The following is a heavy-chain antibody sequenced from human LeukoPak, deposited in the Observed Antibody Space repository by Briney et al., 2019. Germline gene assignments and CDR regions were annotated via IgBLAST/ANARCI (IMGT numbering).Heavy chain of an antibody. CDR3: ARTRTTHYYSSGNPIYYYYYMDV. CDR1: GGSFSGYY. V-gene: IGHV4-34*01. CDR2: INHSGST. D-gene: IGHD3-10*01. J-gene: IGHJ6*03. Sequence: PSETLSLTCAVYGGSFSGYYWSWIRQPPGKGLEWIGEINHSGSTNYNPSLKSRVTISVDTSKNQFSLKLSSVTAADTAVYYCARTRTTHYYSSGNPIYYYYYMDVWGKGTTVTVSS.